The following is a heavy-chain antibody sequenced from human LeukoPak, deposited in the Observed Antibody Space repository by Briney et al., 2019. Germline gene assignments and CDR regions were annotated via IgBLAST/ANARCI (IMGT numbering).Heavy chain of an antibody. Sequence: SETLSLTCTVSGGSVSSGSYYWSWIRQPPGKGLEWIGYVSSSETTTYNPSLKSRVTISIDTSKNQFSLKLSSVTAADTAVYYCASQRITIFGVVPHYGMDVWGQGTTVTVSS. CDR2: VSSSETT. J-gene: IGHJ6*02. V-gene: IGHV4-61*01. CDR1: GGSVSSGSYY. D-gene: IGHD3-3*01. CDR3: ASQRITIFGVVPHYGMDV.